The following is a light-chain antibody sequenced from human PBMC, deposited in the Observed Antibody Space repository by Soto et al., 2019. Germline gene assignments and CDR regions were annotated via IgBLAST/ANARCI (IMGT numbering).Light chain of an antibody. CDR2: AAS. Sequence: EIVLTQSPGTLSLSPGXRVTLSCRASQSVNNNFLSWYQQKPGQAPRLLIYAASSGATGIPDRFSGSGSGTDFTLPINRLEPEDFVVYYCQYYGNSRITFGQGTRLESK. CDR3: QYYGNSRIT. CDR1: QSVNNNF. V-gene: IGKV3-20*01. J-gene: IGKJ5*01.